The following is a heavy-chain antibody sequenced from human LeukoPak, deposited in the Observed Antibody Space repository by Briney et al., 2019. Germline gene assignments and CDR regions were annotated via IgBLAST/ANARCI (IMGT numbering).Heavy chain of an antibody. D-gene: IGHD6-13*01. CDR1: GFTFSLYA. CDR3: AKYSSSSNYYYGMDV. V-gene: IGHV3-30*18. Sequence: GRSLRLSCSASGFTFSLYAMNWVRQAPGKGLEWVAFISNDGRNDHYADSVKGRFTISRDNAKNTVYMQMNSLRAEDTAVYYSAKYSSSSNYYYGMDVWGQGTTVTVSS. CDR2: ISNDGRND. J-gene: IGHJ6*02.